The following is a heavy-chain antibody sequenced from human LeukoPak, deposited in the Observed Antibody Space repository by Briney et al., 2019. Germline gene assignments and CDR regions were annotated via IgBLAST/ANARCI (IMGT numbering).Heavy chain of an antibody. D-gene: IGHD3-22*01. CDR2: IYSKTDGGTT. Sequence: GGSLRLSCAVSGFTFNNAWMSWARQAPGKGLEWVGRIYSKTDGGTTDYAAPVKGRFTISGDDSKTTLYLQMNSLKTEDTAVYYCTTYSSGSFGYWGQGTLVTVSS. J-gene: IGHJ4*02. V-gene: IGHV3-15*01. CDR3: TTYSSGSFGY. CDR1: GFTFNNAW.